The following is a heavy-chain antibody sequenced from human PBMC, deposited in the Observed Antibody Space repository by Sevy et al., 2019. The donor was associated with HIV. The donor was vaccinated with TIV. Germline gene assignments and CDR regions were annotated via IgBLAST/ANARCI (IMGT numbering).Heavy chain of an antibody. CDR1: GGSISSYY. CDR3: ARGAGNDFWSGYYDYYYYGMDV. V-gene: IGHV4-59*01. Sequence: SETLSLTCTVSGGSISSYYWSWIRQPPGKGLEWIGYIYYSGSTNYNPSLKSRVTISVDTSKNQFSLKLSSVTAADTAVYDCARGAGNDFWSGYYDYYYYGMDVWGQGTTVTVSS. D-gene: IGHD3-3*01. J-gene: IGHJ6*02. CDR2: IYYSGST.